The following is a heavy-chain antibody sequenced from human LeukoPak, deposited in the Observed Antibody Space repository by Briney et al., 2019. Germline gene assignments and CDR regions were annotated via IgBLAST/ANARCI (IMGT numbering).Heavy chain of an antibody. J-gene: IGHJ4*02. CDR3: AQEHGDFGPYYFDY. CDR1: GFTFSSYA. Sequence: GGSLRLSCAASGFTFSSYAMTWVRQAPGKGLEWVSAISGSGGSTYYADSVKGRFTISRDNSKNTLYLQMSRLRAEDTAVYYCAQEHGDFGPYYFDYWGQGTLVTVSS. CDR2: ISGSGGST. D-gene: IGHD4-17*01. V-gene: IGHV3-23*01.